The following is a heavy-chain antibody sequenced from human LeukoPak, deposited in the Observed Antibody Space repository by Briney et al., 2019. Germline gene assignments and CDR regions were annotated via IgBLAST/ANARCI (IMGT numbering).Heavy chain of an antibody. CDR3: TKNAGRREGWFDP. D-gene: IGHD1-26*01. V-gene: IGHV3-30*02. CDR1: GLTFRRYG. CDR2: IESDESIR. Sequence: GGSLRLSCAASGLTFRRYGMHWVRRTPGKGLEWVAFIESDESIRQYADLVKGRFTISRDNSKNMLYLQMNSLTTEDTAMYYCTKNAGRREGWFDPWGQGTLVTVSS. J-gene: IGHJ5*02.